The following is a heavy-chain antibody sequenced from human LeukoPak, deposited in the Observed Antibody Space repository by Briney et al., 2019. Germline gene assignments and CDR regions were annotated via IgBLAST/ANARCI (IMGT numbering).Heavy chain of an antibody. CDR1: VCTFSSSW. Sequence: GGSLRLSCVASVCTFSSSWVSWVREAPWKGLEWVANIKQDGSEKSYVESVRGRFTISRDNAKNSLYLQLNSLRAEDTALYYCASDNPPDYWGQGTLVTVSS. CDR2: IKQDGSEK. CDR3: ASDNPPDY. J-gene: IGHJ4*02. V-gene: IGHV3-7*03.